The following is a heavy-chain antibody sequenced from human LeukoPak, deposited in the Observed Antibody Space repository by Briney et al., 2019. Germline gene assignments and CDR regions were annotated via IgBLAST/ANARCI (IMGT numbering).Heavy chain of an antibody. V-gene: IGHV4-4*07. CDR2: IYASGNT. CDR3: ARQGVATAIDY. Sequence: KTSETLSLTCTVSGGSISSYYWSWIRQPAGKGLEWIGRIYASGNTNYNPSLKSRVTMSVDTSKNLFALKLSSVTAADTAVYYCARQGVATAIDYWGQGTLVTVSS. CDR1: GGSISSYY. D-gene: IGHD2-21*02. J-gene: IGHJ4*02.